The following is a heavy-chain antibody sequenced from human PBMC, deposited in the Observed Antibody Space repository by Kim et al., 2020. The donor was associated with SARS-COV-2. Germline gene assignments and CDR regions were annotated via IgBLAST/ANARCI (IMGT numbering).Heavy chain of an antibody. CDR3: TRGRDGDYVEGVFDI. J-gene: IGHJ3*02. V-gene: IGHV4-31*02. D-gene: IGHD4-17*01. Sequence: PALRSRVTISVDTSKNQFYRKLSSVTAADAAVYYCTRGRDGDYVEGVFDIWGQGTMVTVSS.